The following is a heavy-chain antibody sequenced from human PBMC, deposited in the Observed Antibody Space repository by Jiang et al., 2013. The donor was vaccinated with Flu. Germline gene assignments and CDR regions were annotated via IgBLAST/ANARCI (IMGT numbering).Heavy chain of an antibody. CDR2: IYYSGST. J-gene: IGHJ6*02. D-gene: IGHD5-18*01. CDR3: ARQGRGYSYGYVNLRGMDV. Sequence: GLVKPSETLSLTCTVSGGSISSSSYYWGWIRQPPGKGLEWIGSIYYSGSTYYNPSLKSRVTISVDTSKNQFSLKLSSVTAADTAVYYCARQGRGYSYGYVNLRGMDVWGQGTTVTVSS. V-gene: IGHV4-39*01. CDR1: GGSISSSSYY.